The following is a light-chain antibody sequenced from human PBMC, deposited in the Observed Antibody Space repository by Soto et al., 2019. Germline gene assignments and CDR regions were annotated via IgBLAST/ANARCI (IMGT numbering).Light chain of an antibody. V-gene: IGKV3-11*01. Sequence: EIVLTQSPATLSLSPGERATLSCRASQSVSSYLAWYQQKPGQAPRLLIYDASNRATGIPARFSGSGSGTDFPLTISSLEPEDFAVYYCQQRSNWPPKFPFRGGPKVEIK. CDR2: DAS. CDR1: QSVSSY. CDR3: QQRSNWPPKFP. J-gene: IGKJ4*01.